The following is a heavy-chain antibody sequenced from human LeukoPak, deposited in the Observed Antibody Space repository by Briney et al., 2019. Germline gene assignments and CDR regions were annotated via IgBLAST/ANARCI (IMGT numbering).Heavy chain of an antibody. CDR3: ARLDSNQLLRIDY. CDR2: IYYSGST. Sequence: PSETLSLTCTVSGGSISSSSYYWGWIRQPPGKGLEWIGSIYYSGSTYYNPSLKSRVTISVDTSKNQFSLKLSSVTAADTAVYYCARLDSNQLLRIDYWGQGTLVTVSS. J-gene: IGHJ4*02. D-gene: IGHD2-2*01. V-gene: IGHV4-39*07. CDR1: GGSISSSSYY.